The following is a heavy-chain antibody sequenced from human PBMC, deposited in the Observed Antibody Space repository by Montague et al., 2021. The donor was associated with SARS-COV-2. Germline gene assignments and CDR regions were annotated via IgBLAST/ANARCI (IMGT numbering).Heavy chain of an antibody. CDR2: TYYRSKCYS. V-gene: IGHV6-1*01. D-gene: IGHD6-19*01. Sequence: CAISGDSVSSNSVAWNWIRQSPSRGLEWLGRTYYRSKCYSYYAPSVRGRLTVNPDASKNEFSLELNYVTPEDTAVYYCVRYSGWFYFDFWGQGTLVTVSS. J-gene: IGHJ4*02. CDR1: GDSVSSNSVA. CDR3: VRYSGWFYFDF.